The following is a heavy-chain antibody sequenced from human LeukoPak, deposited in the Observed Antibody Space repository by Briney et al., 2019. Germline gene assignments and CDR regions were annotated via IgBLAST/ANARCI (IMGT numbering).Heavy chain of an antibody. D-gene: IGHD3-22*01. CDR2: IYYSGST. CDR1: GGSISSYY. V-gene: IGHV4-59*01. J-gene: IGHJ6*03. CDR3: ARVEYYDSSGYPYYYMDV. Sequence: PSETLSLTCTVSGGSISSYYWSWIRQPQGKGLEWIGYIYYSGSTNYNPSLKSRVTISVDKSKNQFSLKLSSVTAADTAVYYCARVEYYDSSGYPYYYMDVWGKGTTVTVSS.